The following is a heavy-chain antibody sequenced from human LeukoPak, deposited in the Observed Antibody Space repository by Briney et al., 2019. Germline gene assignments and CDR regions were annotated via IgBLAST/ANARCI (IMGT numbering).Heavy chain of an antibody. CDR1: GFTFGTYS. D-gene: IGHD1-26*01. Sequence: GGSLRLSCAASGFTFGTYSLNSVRQAPGKGLEWVGRIKSKAHGGTTDYAAPVKGRFTISRDDSKNVLYLHMNSLKTEDTAVYYCTTDPQLELLDYWGQGTLVTVSS. CDR2: IKSKAHGGTT. CDR3: TTDPQLELLDY. J-gene: IGHJ4*02. V-gene: IGHV3-15*01.